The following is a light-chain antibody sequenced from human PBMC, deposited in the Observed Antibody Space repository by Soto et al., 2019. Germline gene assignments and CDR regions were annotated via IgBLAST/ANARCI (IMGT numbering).Light chain of an antibody. CDR3: QKTYSLPRT. V-gene: IGKV1-39*01. CDR1: QTVSKF. J-gene: IGKJ1*01. Sequence: DVQMTQSPSSLSASVGDIVTIACRASQTVSKFVNWYQQKPGKVPDILIYSESTLYSGVPSRFSGSGSGTEFNLTISNLQPEDFATYYCQKTYSLPRTCAQGTKVDIK. CDR2: SES.